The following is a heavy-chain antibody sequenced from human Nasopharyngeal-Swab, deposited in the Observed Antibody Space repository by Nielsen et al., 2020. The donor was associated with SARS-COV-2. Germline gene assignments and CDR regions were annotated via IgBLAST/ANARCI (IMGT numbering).Heavy chain of an antibody. V-gene: IGHV1-46*01. CDR3: ARDRGVNDYVWGSYRKSDAFDI. J-gene: IGHJ3*02. Sequence: SVKVSCKASGYSFTSYYMHWVRQAPGQGLEWMGIINPSGGSTSYAQKFQGRVTMTRDTSTSTVYMELSSLRSEDTGVYYCARDRGVNDYVWGSYRKSDAFDIWGQGTMVTVSS. CDR2: INPSGGST. CDR1: GYSFTSYY. D-gene: IGHD3-16*02.